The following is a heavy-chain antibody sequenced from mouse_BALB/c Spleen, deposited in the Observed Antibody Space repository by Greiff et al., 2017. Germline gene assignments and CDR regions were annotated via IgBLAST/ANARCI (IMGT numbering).Heavy chain of an antibody. Sequence: QVQLQQSGPQLVRPGASVKISCKASGYSFTSYWMHWVKQRPGQGLEWIGMIDPSDSETRLNQKFKDKATLTVDKSSSTAYMQLSSPTSEDSAVYYCARSGDYDVSGWYFDVWGAGTTVTVAS. CDR3: ARSGDYDVSGWYFDV. V-gene: IGHV1S127*01. D-gene: IGHD2-4*01. J-gene: IGHJ1*01. CDR1: GYSFTSYW. CDR2: IDPSDSET.